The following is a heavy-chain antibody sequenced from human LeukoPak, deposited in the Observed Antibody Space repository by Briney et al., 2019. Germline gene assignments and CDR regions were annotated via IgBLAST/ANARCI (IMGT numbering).Heavy chain of an antibody. CDR1: GFTFSSYA. V-gene: IGHV3-64*01. J-gene: IGHJ6*03. CDR3: ARAHYYDSSGYRPSYYYMDV. D-gene: IGHD3-22*01. Sequence: PGGSLRLSCAASGFTFSSYAMHWVRQAPGKGLEYVSAISSNGGSTYYANSVKGRFTISRDNSKNTLYLQMGSLRAEDMAVYYCARAHYYDSSGYRPSYYYMDVWVKGTTVTVSS. CDR2: ISSNGGST.